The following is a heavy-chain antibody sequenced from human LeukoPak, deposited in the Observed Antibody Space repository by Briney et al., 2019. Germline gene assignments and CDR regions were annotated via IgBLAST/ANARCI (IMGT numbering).Heavy chain of an antibody. CDR3: ARYGSNAHDY. V-gene: IGHV4-39*01. Sequence: SETLSLTCTVSGSSLSSSSYYWGWIRQPPGKGLECIGCVYYSGSYYYNPSLKSRVTTSVDTSKNQLSLKLSSVTAADTAVYYCARYGSNAHDYWGQGTLVTVSS. D-gene: IGHD4-23*01. J-gene: IGHJ4*02. CDR2: VYYSGSY. CDR1: GSSLSSSSYY.